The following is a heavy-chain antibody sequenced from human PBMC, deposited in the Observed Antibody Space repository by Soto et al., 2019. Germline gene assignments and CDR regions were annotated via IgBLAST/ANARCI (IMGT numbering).Heavy chain of an antibody. CDR1: GFSLSKARMG. J-gene: IGHJ4*02. V-gene: IGHV2-26*01. CDR3: ARHGRGVGARPVAY. Sequence: QVTLKESGPVLVKPTEPLTLTCSVSGFSLSKARMGVSWIRQPPGKALEWLAHIFSNDENSYSTSLKSRLTISRDTSKRQVVLTMTNTDPVDTATYYCARHGRGVGARPVAYWGQGTLVTVSS. CDR2: IFSNDEN. D-gene: IGHD1-26*01.